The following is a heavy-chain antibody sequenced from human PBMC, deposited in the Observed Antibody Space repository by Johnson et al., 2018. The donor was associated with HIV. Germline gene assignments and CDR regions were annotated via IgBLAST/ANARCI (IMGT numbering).Heavy chain of an antibody. CDR1: GFGFSSYW. J-gene: IGHJ3*02. D-gene: IGHD2/OR15-2a*01. V-gene: IGHV3-74*01. CDR2: INSDGSST. Sequence: VQLVESGGGVVQPGRSLRASCAASGFGFSSYWMHWVRQAPGKGLVWVSRINSDGSSTSYADSVKGRFPISRDNAKNSLYLQMSNLRAEDRAMYYCARENRDDAFDIWGRGTMVTVSS. CDR3: ARENRDDAFDI.